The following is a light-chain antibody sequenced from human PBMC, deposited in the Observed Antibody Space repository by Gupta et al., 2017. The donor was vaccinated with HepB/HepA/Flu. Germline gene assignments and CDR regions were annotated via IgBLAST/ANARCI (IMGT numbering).Light chain of an antibody. V-gene: IGLV2-14*03. CDR2: AVN. J-gene: IGLJ2*01. CDR3: SSFTYTSTLVV. Sequence: QSALPQPASVSGSPGQSITISCTGTRSDFADFNYVAWYQQHPGKAPKLLISAVNKRPSGVSNRFSGSKSGNTASLTISGLQAEDEGDYYCSSFTYTSTLVVFGGGTRLTVL. CDR1: RSDFADFNY.